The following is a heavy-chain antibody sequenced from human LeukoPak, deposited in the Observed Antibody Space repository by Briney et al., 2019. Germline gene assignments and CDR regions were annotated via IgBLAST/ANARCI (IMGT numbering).Heavy chain of an antibody. CDR2: VSYGGTNK. D-gene: IGHD6-19*01. CDR3: ASSPSSYFDY. V-gene: IGHV3-30*10. CDR1: GFSFTNHA. J-gene: IGHJ4*02. Sequence: GRSLRLSCAASGFSFTNHAMHWVRQAPGKGLEWMALVSYGGTNKFYTDSVIGRFTVSRDNSKNMLYLQMSSLRTEDTGVYYCASSPSSYFDYWGQGTLVTVSS.